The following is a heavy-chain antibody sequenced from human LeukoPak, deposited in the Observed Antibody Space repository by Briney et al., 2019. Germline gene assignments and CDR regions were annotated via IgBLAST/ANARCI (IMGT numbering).Heavy chain of an antibody. CDR1: GGSFSGYY. J-gene: IGHJ6*02. Sequence: ASETLSLTCAVYGGSFSGYYWSWIRQPPGKGLEWIGEINHSGSTNYNPSLKSRVTISVDTSKNQFSLKLSSVTAADTAVYYCARRGVVVVTVYYYYGMDVWGQGTTVTVSS. CDR2: INHSGST. CDR3: ARRGVVVVTVYYYYGMDV. V-gene: IGHV4-34*01. D-gene: IGHD2-21*02.